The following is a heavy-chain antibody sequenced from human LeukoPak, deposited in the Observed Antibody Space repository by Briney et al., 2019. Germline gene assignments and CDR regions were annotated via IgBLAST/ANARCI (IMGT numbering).Heavy chain of an antibody. J-gene: IGHJ6*02. CDR2: FDPEDGET. Sequence: GASVKVSCKASGYTLTRFTIHLVRQAPGKGLEWMGGFDPEDGETIYAQKFQGRVTMTEDTSKDTAYMELSSLRSEDTAVYYCATAGYGSRSPPSYFTYGMDFGGQGTTVTVSS. CDR3: ATAGYGSRSPPSYFTYGMDF. D-gene: IGHD3-10*01. V-gene: IGHV1-24*01. CDR1: GYTLTRFT.